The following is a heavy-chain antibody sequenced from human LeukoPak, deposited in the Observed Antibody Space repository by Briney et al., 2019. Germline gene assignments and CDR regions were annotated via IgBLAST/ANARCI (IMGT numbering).Heavy chain of an antibody. CDR1: GFTFSSYW. D-gene: IGHD3-16*01. Sequence: GGSLRLSCAASGFTFSSYWMSWVRQAPGKGLEWVSAISGSGGSTYYADSVKGRFTISRDNSKNTLYLQMNSLRAEDTAVYYCAREITEYYYYYYMDVWGKGTTVTISS. CDR3: AREITEYYYYYYMDV. V-gene: IGHV3-23*01. J-gene: IGHJ6*03. CDR2: ISGSGGST.